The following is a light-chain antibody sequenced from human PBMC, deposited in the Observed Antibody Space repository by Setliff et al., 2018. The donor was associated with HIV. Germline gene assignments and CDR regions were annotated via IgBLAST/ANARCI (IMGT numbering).Light chain of an antibody. CDR1: SNDVGRYDL. CDR3: CSNTGSNTYV. V-gene: IGLV2-23*01. J-gene: IGLJ1*01. Sequence: QSALAQPASVSGSPGQSITISCTGTSNDVGRYDLVSWYQQHPARAPKLIIYQATKRPSGVSNRFSGSKSGNTASLTISGLQAEGEADYYCCSNTGSNTYVFGSGTKVTVL. CDR2: QAT.